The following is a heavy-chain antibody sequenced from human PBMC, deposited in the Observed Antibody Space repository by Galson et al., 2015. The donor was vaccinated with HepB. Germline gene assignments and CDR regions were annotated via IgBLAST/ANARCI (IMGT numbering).Heavy chain of an antibody. J-gene: IGHJ6*02. CDR1: GFTFSSYS. CDR3: ARDQGYGPEGYGMDV. Sequence: SLRLSCAASGFTFSSYSMNWVRQASGKGLEWVSYISSSSSTIYYADSVKGRFTISRDNAKNSLYLQMNSLRAEDTAVYYCARDQGYGPEGYGMDVWGQGTTVTVSS. V-gene: IGHV3-48*04. CDR2: ISSSSSTI. D-gene: IGHD4-17*01.